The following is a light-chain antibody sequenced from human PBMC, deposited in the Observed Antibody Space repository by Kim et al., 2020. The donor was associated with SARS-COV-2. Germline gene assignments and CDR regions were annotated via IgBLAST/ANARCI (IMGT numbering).Light chain of an antibody. CDR3: SAWDDSLSAVL. V-gene: IGLV1-47*02. J-gene: IGLJ2*01. CDR2: STF. Sequence: QSVLTQAPSASGTPGQRVTISCSGSSSNIGKNYVYWYQQFPGTAPKLLIYSTFRRPSGVPDRFSASKSGTSASLAISGLRSEDEANYFCSAWDDSLSAVLFGGWTKVTV. CDR1: SSNIGKNY.